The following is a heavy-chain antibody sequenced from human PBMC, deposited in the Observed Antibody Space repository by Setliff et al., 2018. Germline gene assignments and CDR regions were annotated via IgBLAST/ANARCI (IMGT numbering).Heavy chain of an antibody. J-gene: IGHJ4*02. CDR1: GGSISSSSYY. CDR3: ARRETYYNFWSGYFDY. CDR2: IYYSGST. D-gene: IGHD3-3*01. V-gene: IGHV4-39*07. Sequence: SETLSLTCTVSGGSISSSSYYWGWIRQPPGKGLEWIGSIYYSGSTYYNPSLKSRVTISVDTSKNQFSLKLSSVTAADTAVYYCARRETYYNFWSGYFDYWGQGTLVTVSS.